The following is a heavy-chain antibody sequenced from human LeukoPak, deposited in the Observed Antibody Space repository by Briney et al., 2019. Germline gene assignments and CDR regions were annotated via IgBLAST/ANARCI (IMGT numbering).Heavy chain of an antibody. CDR2: ISGSGGRT. CDR3: ARRGVVIRVILVGFHKEAYYFDS. CDR1: GLTLSNYG. Sequence: PGGSLRLSCAVSGLTLSNYGMSWVRQAPGKGLEWVAGISGSGGRTSYADSVKGRFTISRDNPKNTLYLQMNSLGAEDTAVYFCARRGVVIRVILVGFHKEAYYFDSWGQGALVTVSS. V-gene: IGHV3-23*01. J-gene: IGHJ4*02. D-gene: IGHD3-22*01.